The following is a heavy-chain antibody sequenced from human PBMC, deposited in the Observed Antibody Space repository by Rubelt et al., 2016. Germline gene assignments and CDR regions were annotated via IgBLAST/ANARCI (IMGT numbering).Heavy chain of an antibody. CDR1: GDSINSTNYF. CDR3: ARLFLDDLFPHDS. J-gene: IGHJ5*01. Sequence: QLQLQESGPGLVKPSETLSLICIVSGDSINSTNYFWAWIRQPPGKGPEWIGHIYYSGRTYYNPSLRGRVTISVDTSKNQFSLNLSSVTATDTAVYYCARLFLDDLFPHDSWGQGTLVTVSS. D-gene: IGHD3/OR15-3a*01. CDR2: IYYSGRT. V-gene: IGHV4-39*01.